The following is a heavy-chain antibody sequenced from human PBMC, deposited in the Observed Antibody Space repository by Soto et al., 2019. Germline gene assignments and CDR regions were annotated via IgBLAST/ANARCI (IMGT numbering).Heavy chain of an antibody. Sequence: QVQLQQWGAGLLKPSETLSLTCAVYGGSFSGYYWSWIRQPPGKGLEWIGEINHSGSTNYNPSLKSRVTISVDTSKNQFSLKLSSVTAADTAVYYCARGKGSGWSWAYNWFDPWGQGTLVTVSS. CDR3: ARGKGSGWSWAYNWFDP. CDR1: GGSFSGYY. V-gene: IGHV4-34*01. D-gene: IGHD6-19*01. CDR2: INHSGST. J-gene: IGHJ5*02.